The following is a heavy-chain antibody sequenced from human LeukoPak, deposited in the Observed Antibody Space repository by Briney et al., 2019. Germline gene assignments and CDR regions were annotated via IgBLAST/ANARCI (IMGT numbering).Heavy chain of an antibody. CDR2: IYHSGST. CDR1: GGSISSGGYS. Sequence: PSETLSLTCTVSGGSISSGGYSWSWIRQPPGKGLEWIGYIYHSGSTYYNPSLKSRVTISVDRSKNQFSLKLNSVTAADTAVYYCARGQNGFDYWGQGTLVTVPS. V-gene: IGHV4-30-2*01. CDR3: ARGQNGFDY. D-gene: IGHD1-1*01. J-gene: IGHJ4*02.